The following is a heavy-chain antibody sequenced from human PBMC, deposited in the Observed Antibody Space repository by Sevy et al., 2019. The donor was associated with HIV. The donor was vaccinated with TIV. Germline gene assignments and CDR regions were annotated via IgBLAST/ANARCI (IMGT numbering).Heavy chain of an antibody. CDR1: GFTFSKYW. J-gene: IGHJ4*02. Sequence: GESLKISCAASGFTFSKYWMGWVRQAPGKGLEWVANIKQDAGQKYYVDSVKGRFTISRDNAKNSLYLQMNSLRAEDTAVYFCARDDGNYHFHYWGQRTLVTVSS. V-gene: IGHV3-7*01. CDR2: IKQDAGQK. CDR3: ARDDGNYHFHY. D-gene: IGHD1-7*01.